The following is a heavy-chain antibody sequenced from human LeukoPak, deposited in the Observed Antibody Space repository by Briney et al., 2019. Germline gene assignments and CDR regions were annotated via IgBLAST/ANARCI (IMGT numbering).Heavy chain of an antibody. D-gene: IGHD3-3*01. Sequence: PGGSLRLSCAASGFTFSTYWMSWVRHAPGKGLEWVANIKQDGSEKYYVDSVKGRFTISRDNAKNSLFLQMNSLRAEDTAVYYCAREDYHFWSGYFRFLGATWFDPWGQGTLVTVSS. CDR1: GFTFSTYW. J-gene: IGHJ5*02. V-gene: IGHV3-7*01. CDR2: IKQDGSEK. CDR3: AREDYHFWSGYFRFLGATWFDP.